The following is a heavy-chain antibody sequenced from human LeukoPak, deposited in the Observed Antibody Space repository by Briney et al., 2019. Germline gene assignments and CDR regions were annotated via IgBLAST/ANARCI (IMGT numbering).Heavy chain of an antibody. CDR1: GFTFSSYS. Sequence: GGSLRLSCAASGFTFSSYSMNWVRQAPGKGLEWVSSIGGSSSYIYYADSVKGRFTISRHNAKNSLYLQMNSLRAEDTAVYYCARVAKYYYGSETYYFFEHWGQGTPVTASS. CDR2: IGGSSSYI. CDR3: ARVAKYYYGSETYYFFEH. J-gene: IGHJ4*02. V-gene: IGHV3-21*01. D-gene: IGHD3-10*01.